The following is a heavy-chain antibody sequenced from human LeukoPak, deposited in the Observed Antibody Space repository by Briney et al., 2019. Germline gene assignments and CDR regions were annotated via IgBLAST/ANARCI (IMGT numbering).Heavy chain of an antibody. CDR3: ARALKLRKSSSPYFNDVNFDY. Sequence: ASVKVSCKASGYTFTSYYMHWVRQAPGQGLEWMGIINPSGGSTSYAQKFQGRVTMTRDMSTSTVYMELSSLRSEDTAVYYCARALKLRKSSSPYFNDVNFDYWGQGTLVTVSS. CDR2: INPSGGST. CDR1: GYTFTSYY. D-gene: IGHD6-6*01. J-gene: IGHJ4*02. V-gene: IGHV1-46*01.